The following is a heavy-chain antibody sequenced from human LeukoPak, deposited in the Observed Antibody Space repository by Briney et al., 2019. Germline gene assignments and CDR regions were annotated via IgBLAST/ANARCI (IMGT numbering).Heavy chain of an antibody. D-gene: IGHD3-3*01. CDR3: ARDHHYDFWSGLYYYYYMDV. V-gene: IGHV3-64*01. Sequence: PGGSLRLSCAASGFTFSSYAMHWVRQAPGKGLEYVSAISSNGGSTYYANSVKGRFTISRDNSKNTLYLQMGSLRAEDMAVYYCARDHHYDFWSGLYYYYYMDVWGKGTTVTVSS. J-gene: IGHJ6*03. CDR2: ISSNGGST. CDR1: GFTFSSYA.